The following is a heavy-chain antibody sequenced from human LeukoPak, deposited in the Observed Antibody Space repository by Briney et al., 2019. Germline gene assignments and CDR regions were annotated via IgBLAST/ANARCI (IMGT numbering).Heavy chain of an antibody. D-gene: IGHD3-3*01. CDR3: ARGPQYDFWSGYDWFDP. CDR1: GGSISSSSYY. CDR2: IYYSGST. J-gene: IGHJ5*02. Sequence: SETLSLTCTVSGGSISSSSYYWGWIRQPPGKGLEWIGSIYYSGSTYYNPSLKSRVTISVDTSKNQFSLKLSSVTAADTAVCYCARGPQYDFWSGYDWFDPWGQGTLVTVSS. V-gene: IGHV4-39*01.